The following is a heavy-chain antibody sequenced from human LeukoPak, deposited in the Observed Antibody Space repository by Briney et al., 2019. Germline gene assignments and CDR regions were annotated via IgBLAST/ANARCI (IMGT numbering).Heavy chain of an antibody. V-gene: IGHV3-30*04. CDR3: ARDFWQLGYFEY. J-gene: IGHJ4*02. CDR1: GFTFSTHA. CDR2: ISYDSYNK. Sequence: GGSLRLSCAASGFTFSTHAMHWVRQAPGKRLEWVSLISYDSYNKNYAESVKGRFTISRDNPKNTLYLQMNSLKPEDTAVYYCARDFWQLGYFEYWGQGVLVTVSS. D-gene: IGHD1-1*01.